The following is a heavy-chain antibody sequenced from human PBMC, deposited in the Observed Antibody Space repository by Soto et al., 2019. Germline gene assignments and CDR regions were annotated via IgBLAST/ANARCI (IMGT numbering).Heavy chain of an antibody. D-gene: IGHD5-12*01. CDR1: GYTFTSYG. CDR2: ISAYNGKT. CDR3: ARGGDVNYYHGMDV. V-gene: IGHV1-18*01. Sequence: QVQLVQSGGEVKKPGASVKLSCTASGYTFTSYGISWVRQAPGQGLEWMGWISAYNGKTNYAQNVQGRVTMTTATXXRTAYMDLRSLRSDDTAVYYSARGGDVNYYHGMDVWGQGTTVTVSS. J-gene: IGHJ6*02.